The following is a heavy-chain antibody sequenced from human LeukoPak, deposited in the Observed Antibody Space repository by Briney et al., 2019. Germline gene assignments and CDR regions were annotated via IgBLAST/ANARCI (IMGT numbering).Heavy chain of an antibody. V-gene: IGHV3-74*01. CDR3: AREGSGWFGFDY. D-gene: IGHD6-19*01. Sequence: GGSLRLSCAASGFTFSSYWMHWVRHAPGKGLVWVSRINSDGSSTSYADSVKGRFTISRDNAKNTLYLQMNSLRAEATAVYYCAREGSGWFGFDYWGQGTLVTVSS. CDR1: GFTFSSYW. J-gene: IGHJ4*02. CDR2: INSDGSST.